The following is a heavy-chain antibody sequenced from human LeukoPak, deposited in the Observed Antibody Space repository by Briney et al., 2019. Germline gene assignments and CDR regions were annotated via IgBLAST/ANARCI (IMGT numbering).Heavy chain of an antibody. Sequence: GGSLRLSCVVSGFTFTSFAMKWVRHAQGKGLEWVSGISGSGGSTDYADPVKGRFTISRDNSKNTLYLQMTGLRADDTAVYYCAKGLHLGKLSPCDYWGQGTLVTVSS. D-gene: IGHD3-16*02. CDR1: GFTFTSFA. CDR2: ISGSGGST. V-gene: IGHV3-23*01. CDR3: AKGLHLGKLSPCDY. J-gene: IGHJ4*02.